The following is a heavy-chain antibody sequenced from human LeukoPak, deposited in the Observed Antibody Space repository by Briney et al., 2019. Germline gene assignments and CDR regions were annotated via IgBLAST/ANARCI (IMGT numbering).Heavy chain of an antibody. CDR2: IYPGDSDT. V-gene: IGHV5-51*01. CDR3: ARLRYCSGGSCRRSGFDP. Sequence: PGESLKISCKGSGYSFTSYWIGWVRQMPGKGLEWMGIIYPGDSDTRYSPSFQGQVTISADKPISTAYLQWSSLKASDTAMYYCARLRYCSGGSCRRSGFDPWGQGTLVTVSS. CDR1: GYSFTSYW. J-gene: IGHJ5*02. D-gene: IGHD2-15*01.